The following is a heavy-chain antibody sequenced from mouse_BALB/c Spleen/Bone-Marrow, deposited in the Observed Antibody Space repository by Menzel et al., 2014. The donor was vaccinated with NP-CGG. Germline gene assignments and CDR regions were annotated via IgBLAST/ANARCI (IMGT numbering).Heavy chain of an antibody. CDR3: ARGNYEAMDY. D-gene: IGHD2-1*01. V-gene: IGHV1-7*01. CDR2: INPSTGNT. CDR1: GYTFTNYW. J-gene: IGHJ4*01. Sequence: VKLMESGAELAKPGASVKVSCKASGYTFTNYWMHWVKQRPGQGLEWIGYINPSTGNTEYNQKFKDKATLTADKSSNTAFMQLSSLTSEDSAVYFCARGNYEAMDYWGQGTSVTVSS.